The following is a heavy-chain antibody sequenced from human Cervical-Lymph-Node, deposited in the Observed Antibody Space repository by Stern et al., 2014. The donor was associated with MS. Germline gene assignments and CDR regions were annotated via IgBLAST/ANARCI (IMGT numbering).Heavy chain of an antibody. Sequence: EVQLVESGGDLVQPGRSLRLSCAAFGFTFDDYAMHWVRQAPGKGLEWVAGISWNSGTIGYADSVKGRFTTSRDNAYRSLYLQMNSLRPEDTALYYCARDITGSSAYFAYWGQGTLVTVSS. CDR1: GFTFDDYA. CDR2: ISWNSGTI. J-gene: IGHJ4*02. D-gene: IGHD1-14*01. CDR3: ARDITGSSAYFAY. V-gene: IGHV3-9*01.